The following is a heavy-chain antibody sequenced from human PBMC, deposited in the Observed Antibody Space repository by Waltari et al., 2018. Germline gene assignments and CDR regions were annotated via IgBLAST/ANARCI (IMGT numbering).Heavy chain of an antibody. J-gene: IGHJ5*02. V-gene: IGHV4-38-2*01. Sequence: QVHLHESGPGLVHPSETLSLTCAVSGYSIYTVYYWGWMRQSPGKGLEWIGYIYQSGRSKYNPSLNSRVTISLDTSQNQFSLKLTSLSAADTAVYYCARLNIGWGDLENLWGQGIPVSVSS. CDR1: GYSIYTVYY. CDR2: IYQSGRS. D-gene: IGHD3-16*01. CDR3: ARLNIGWGDLENL.